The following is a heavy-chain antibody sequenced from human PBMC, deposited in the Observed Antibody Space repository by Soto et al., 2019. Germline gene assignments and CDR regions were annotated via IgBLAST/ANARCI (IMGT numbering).Heavy chain of an antibody. Sequence: PGGALILSCAASGCTFSSYRMQWVRQAPGKGLGWVAVISYEGSNKHYADSVKGRFTISRDNSKNTLYLQMNSLRAEDTAVYYCAKERASDLVVVVAATTLDYWGQGTLVTVSS. D-gene: IGHD2-15*01. V-gene: IGHV3-30*18. CDR3: AKERASDLVVVVAATTLDY. CDR1: GCTFSSYR. J-gene: IGHJ4*02. CDR2: ISYEGSNK.